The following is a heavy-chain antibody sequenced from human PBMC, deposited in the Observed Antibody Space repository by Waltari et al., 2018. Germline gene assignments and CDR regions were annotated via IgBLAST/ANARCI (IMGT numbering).Heavy chain of an antibody. CDR1: GGSISSSSYY. J-gene: IGHJ4*02. D-gene: IGHD1-26*01. V-gene: IGHV4-39*01. Sequence: QLQLQESGPGLVKPSETLSLTCTVSGGSISSSSYYWGWIRQPPRKGLEWIGGFQYWWGTYYHPSLKSRVTLSVDTSKNQFSLKLSSVTAADTAVDYWWRFTSGGYLYFYYWGQGTLVTVSS. CDR3: WRFTSGGYLYFYY. CDR2: FQYWWGT.